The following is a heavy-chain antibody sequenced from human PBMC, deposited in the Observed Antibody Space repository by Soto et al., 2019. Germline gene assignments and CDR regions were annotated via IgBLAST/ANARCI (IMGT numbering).Heavy chain of an antibody. V-gene: IGHV1-2*04. Sequence: ASVKVSCKASGYTFTGYYMHWVRQAPGQGLEWMGWINPNSGGTNYAQKFQGWVTMTRDTSISTAYMELSRLRSDDTAVYYCARETEVPGTFYYGMDVWGQGTTVTVSS. CDR3: ARETEVPGTFYYGMDV. J-gene: IGHJ6*02. CDR2: INPNSGGT. CDR1: GYTFTGYY.